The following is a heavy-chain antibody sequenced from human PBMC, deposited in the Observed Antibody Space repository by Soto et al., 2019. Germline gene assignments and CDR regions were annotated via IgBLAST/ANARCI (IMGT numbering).Heavy chain of an antibody. CDR1: GFTFSNFW. D-gene: IGHD6-19*01. Sequence: GGPLRLSCAASGFTFSNFWMTWVRQAPGKGLEWVANIKQDGSEKYYVDTVKGRFTISRDNAKNSLYLQVNSLRAEDTAVYYCARSTYSSGWFDYWCQGTLVTVSS. CDR2: IKQDGSEK. J-gene: IGHJ4*02. V-gene: IGHV3-7*01. CDR3: ARSTYSSGWFDY.